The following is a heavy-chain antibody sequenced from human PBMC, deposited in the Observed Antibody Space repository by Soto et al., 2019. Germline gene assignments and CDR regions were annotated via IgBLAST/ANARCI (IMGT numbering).Heavy chain of an antibody. J-gene: IGHJ6*03. CDR3: ARDLRQLLSHKYYYYYLDV. CDR1: GFTFSDYQ. CDR2: IGSSGLSV. V-gene: IGHV3-11*01. Sequence: QVHLVESGGGLVKPGGSLRLSCAASGFTFSDYQMSWIRQAPGKGLEWVSYIGSSGLSVYYEDSVKGRFTISRDNANNSLYLQTNSLRAEDSAVYYCARDLRQLLSHKYYYYYLDVWGKGTTVSVSS. D-gene: IGHD2-2*01.